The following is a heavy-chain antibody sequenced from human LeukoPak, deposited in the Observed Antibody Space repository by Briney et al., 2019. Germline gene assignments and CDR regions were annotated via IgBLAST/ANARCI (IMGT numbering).Heavy chain of an antibody. D-gene: IGHD3-3*01. V-gene: IGHV4-4*07. CDR2: IYTTGST. Sequence: PSATLSLTCTVSDDSINDYYWSWIRQPAGKGLEWIGRIYTTGSTNYNPSLKSRVTMSIDMSKNQFSLKLSSVTAADTAVYYCARGGEWSYDYWGQGTLVTVSS. J-gene: IGHJ4*02. CDR1: DDSINDYY. CDR3: ARGGEWSYDY.